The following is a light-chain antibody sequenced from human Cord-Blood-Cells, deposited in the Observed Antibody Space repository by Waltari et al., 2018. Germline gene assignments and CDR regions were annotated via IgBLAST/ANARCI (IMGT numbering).Light chain of an antibody. CDR2: AAP. Sequence: DIQMTQSPSSLSASVGDRVTITYRASQRISSSLNWYQQKPGNAPKLLIYAAPSLQSGVPSRFSGSGSGTDFTLTISSLQPEDFATYYCQQSYSTPITFGQGTRLEIK. CDR1: QRISSS. J-gene: IGKJ5*01. V-gene: IGKV1-39*01. CDR3: QQSYSTPIT.